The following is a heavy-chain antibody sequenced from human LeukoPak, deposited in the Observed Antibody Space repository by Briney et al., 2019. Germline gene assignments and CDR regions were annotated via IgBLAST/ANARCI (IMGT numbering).Heavy chain of an antibody. J-gene: IGHJ4*02. Sequence: GGSLILSCAASGFTFSTFAMIWVRQPPGKGLEWVSSIFPSGGEIHYADSVRGRFTISRDNSKSTLSLQMNSLRAEDTALYYCARDIGSSSRLDYWGQGTLVTVSS. CDR2: IFPSGGEI. V-gene: IGHV3-23*01. D-gene: IGHD6-13*01. CDR3: ARDIGSSSRLDY. CDR1: GFTFSTFA.